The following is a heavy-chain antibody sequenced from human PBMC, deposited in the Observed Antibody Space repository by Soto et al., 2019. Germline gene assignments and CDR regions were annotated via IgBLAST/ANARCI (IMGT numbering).Heavy chain of an antibody. CDR2: ISSNGGST. CDR3: ARDRDGGNSAYNWFDP. J-gene: IGHJ5*02. CDR1: GFTFSSYA. D-gene: IGHD2-21*02. V-gene: IGHV3-64*01. Sequence: GGSLRLSCAASGFTFSSYAMHWVRQAPGKGLEYVSAISSNGGSTYYANSVKGRFTISRDNSKNTLYLQMGSLRAEDMAVYYCARDRDGGNSAYNWFDPWGQGTLVTVSS.